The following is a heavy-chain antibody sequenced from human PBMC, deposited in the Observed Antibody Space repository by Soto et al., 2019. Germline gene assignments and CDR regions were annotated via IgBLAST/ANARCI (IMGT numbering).Heavy chain of an antibody. D-gene: IGHD3-10*01. CDR2: FDPEDGET. V-gene: IGHV1-24*01. CDR1: GYTLTELS. J-gene: IGHJ6*04. CDR3: ATSSVRGVIIFPYYYYGMDV. Sequence: GASVKVSCKISGYTLTELSLHCVRQAHGKGLEWMGGFDPEDGETIYAQKFQGRVTMTEDTSTHTAYMELSSLRSEDTAVYYCATSSVRGVIIFPYYYYGMDVWGEGTTVTVSS.